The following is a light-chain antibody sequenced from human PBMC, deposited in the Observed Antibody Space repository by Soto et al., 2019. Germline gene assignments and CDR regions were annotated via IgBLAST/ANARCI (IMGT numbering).Light chain of an antibody. V-gene: IGKV3-15*01. J-gene: IGKJ1*01. CDR2: GAS. CDR1: QSVSSN. Sequence: EIVLTQSPGTLSLSPGARATLSCRASQSVSSNLAWYQQNPGQAPTLLIYGASTRATGIPARFSGSGSGTEFTLTISSLQSEDFAVYYCQQYNNWPPWTFGQGTKVDI. CDR3: QQYNNWPPWT.